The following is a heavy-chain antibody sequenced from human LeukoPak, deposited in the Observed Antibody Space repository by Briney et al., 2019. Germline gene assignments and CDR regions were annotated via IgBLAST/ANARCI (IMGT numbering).Heavy chain of an antibody. J-gene: IGHJ3*02. CDR1: GYTFTRHY. CDR3: FGSGSGGFDI. CDR2: INPNSGGT. Sequence: ASVKVSCKASGYTFTRHYMHWVRQAPGQGLEWLGWINPNSGGTNYAQSFQGRVTMTRDTSISTAYMELYSLRSDDTAVYYCFGSGSGGFDIWGQGTMVTVSS. V-gene: IGHV1-2*02. D-gene: IGHD3-10*01.